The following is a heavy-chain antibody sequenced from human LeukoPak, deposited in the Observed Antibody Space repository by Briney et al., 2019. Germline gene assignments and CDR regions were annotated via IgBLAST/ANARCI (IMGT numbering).Heavy chain of an antibody. CDR1: GFTFSPYS. CDR3: ARNSYDSSGYYYVGGGDYFDY. Sequence: GGSLRLSCAASGFTFSPYSMNWVGQAPGKGLEWVSYISRSSSTIYYADSVKGRFTISRDNAKNSLYLQMNSLRDEHTAVYYCARNSYDSSGYYYVGGGDYFDYWGQGTLVTVFS. CDR2: ISRSSSTI. V-gene: IGHV3-48*02. J-gene: IGHJ4*02. D-gene: IGHD3-22*01.